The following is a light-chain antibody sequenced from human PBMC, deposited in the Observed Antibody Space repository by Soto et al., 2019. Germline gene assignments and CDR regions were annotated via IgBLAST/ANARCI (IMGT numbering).Light chain of an antibody. Sequence: EIVLSQSPAALSLSPGERATLSCRASQSVSIYLAWYQQKPGQAPRLLIYDASNRATGIPARFSGSGSGTDFTLTISSLEPEEFAVYYCQQRSNWPPKSTFGQGTRLETK. CDR2: DAS. J-gene: IGKJ5*01. V-gene: IGKV3-11*01. CDR1: QSVSIY. CDR3: QQRSNWPPKST.